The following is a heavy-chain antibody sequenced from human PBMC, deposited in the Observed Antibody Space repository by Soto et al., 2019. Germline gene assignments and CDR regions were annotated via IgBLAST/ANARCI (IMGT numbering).Heavy chain of an antibody. Sequence: GGSLRLSCAASGFTFSSYAMSWVRQAPGKGLEWVSAISGSGGSTYYADAVKGRFTISRDNSKNTLYLQMNSLRAEDADVYYCAKDRPAVAGTDYWGQGTLVTVSS. CDR1: GFTFSSYA. CDR3: AKDRPAVAGTDY. V-gene: IGHV3-23*01. D-gene: IGHD6-19*01. CDR2: ISGSGGST. J-gene: IGHJ4*02.